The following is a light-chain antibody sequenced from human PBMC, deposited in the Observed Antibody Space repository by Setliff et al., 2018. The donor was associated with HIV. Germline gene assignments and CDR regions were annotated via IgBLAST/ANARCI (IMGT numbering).Light chain of an antibody. CDR2: EVS. Sequence: LTQPASVSGSPGQSITISCTGTSSDVGSYNYVSWYQQHPGKAPKLMISEVSNRPSGVSNRFSGSKSDNTASLTISGLQAEDEADYFCSSFTSTTTLVFGTGTKVTV. V-gene: IGLV2-14*01. CDR1: SSDVGSYNY. J-gene: IGLJ1*01. CDR3: SSFTSTTTLV.